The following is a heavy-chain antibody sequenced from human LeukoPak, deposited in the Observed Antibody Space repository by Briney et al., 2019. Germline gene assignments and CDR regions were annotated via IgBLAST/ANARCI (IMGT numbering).Heavy chain of an antibody. CDR2: IYSGGST. Sequence: GGSLRLSCAASGFTVCSNYMSWVRQAPGKGLEWVSVIYSGGSTYYADSVKGRFIISRDNSKNTLYLQMNSLRAEDTAVYYCARGGITMVRGVNYYYYYMDVWGKGTTVTVSS. J-gene: IGHJ6*03. V-gene: IGHV3-53*01. D-gene: IGHD3-10*01. CDR3: ARGGITMVRGVNYYYYYMDV. CDR1: GFTVCSNY.